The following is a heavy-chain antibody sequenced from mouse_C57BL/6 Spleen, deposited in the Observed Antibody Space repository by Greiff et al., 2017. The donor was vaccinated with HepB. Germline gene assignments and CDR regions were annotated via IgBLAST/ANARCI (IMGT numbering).Heavy chain of an antibody. Sequence: VQLQQSGAELAKPGASVKLSCKASGYTFTSYWMHWVKQRPGQGLEWIGYINPSSGYTKDKKKFKDKATLTADKSSSTAYMQLSSLTYEDSAVYYCARSRDGYVWFAYWGQGTLVTVSA. J-gene: IGHJ3*01. CDR3: ARSRDGYVWFAY. V-gene: IGHV1-7*01. CDR1: GYTFTSYW. CDR2: INPSSGYT. D-gene: IGHD2-3*01.